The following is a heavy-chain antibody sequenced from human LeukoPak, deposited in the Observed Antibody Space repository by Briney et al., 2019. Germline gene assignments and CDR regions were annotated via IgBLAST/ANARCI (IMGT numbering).Heavy chain of an antibody. D-gene: IGHD6-19*01. CDR2: MNPNSGNT. CDR1: GYTFTSYD. CDR3: ARGVYSSGWYGPPRYWFDP. Sequence: ASVKVSCKASGYTFTSYDINWVRQATGQGLEWMGWMNPNSGNTGYAQKFQGRVTMTRNTSISTAYMELSSLRSEDTAVYYCARGVYSSGWYGPPRYWFDPWGQGTLVTVSS. V-gene: IGHV1-8*01. J-gene: IGHJ5*02.